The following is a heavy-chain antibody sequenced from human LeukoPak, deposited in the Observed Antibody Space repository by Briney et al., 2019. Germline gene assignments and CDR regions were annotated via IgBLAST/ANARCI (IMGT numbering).Heavy chain of an antibody. J-gene: IGHJ4*02. Sequence: GGSLRLSCAASGFTFSSYWMHWVRQAPGKGLVWVSRIDSDGSGTSNADSVKGRFTISRDNAKNTLYLQMNSLRAEDTAVYYCARDRYSGYDLGYWGQGTLVTVSS. CDR3: ARDRYSGYDLGY. CDR1: GFTFSSYW. V-gene: IGHV3-74*01. CDR2: IDSDGSGT. D-gene: IGHD5-12*01.